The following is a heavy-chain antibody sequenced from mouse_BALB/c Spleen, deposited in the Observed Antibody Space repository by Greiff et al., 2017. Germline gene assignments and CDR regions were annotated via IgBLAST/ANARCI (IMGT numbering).Heavy chain of an antibody. CDR2: ISSGGST. Sequence: DVQLQESGGGLVKPGGSLKLSCAASGFTFSSYAMSWVRQTPEKRLEWVASISSGGSTYYPDSVKGRFTISRDNARNILYLQMSSLRSEDTAMYYCARGYYGIFDYWGQGTTLTVSS. D-gene: IGHD2-1*01. CDR3: ARGYYGIFDY. CDR1: GFTFSSYA. J-gene: IGHJ2*01. V-gene: IGHV5-6-5*01.